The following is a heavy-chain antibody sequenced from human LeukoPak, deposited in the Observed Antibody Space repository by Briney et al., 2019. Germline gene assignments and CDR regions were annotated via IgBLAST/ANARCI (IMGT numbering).Heavy chain of an antibody. J-gene: IGHJ4*02. Sequence: GGSLRLSCAASGFTVSSNYMSWVRQAPGKGLEWVSVIYSGGSTYYADSVKGRFTISRDNAKNSLYLQMNSLRDEDTAVYYCARDPLRYGSGSYYKWDFFDYWGQGTLVTVSS. CDR3: ARDPLRYGSGSYYKWDFFDY. CDR1: GFTVSSNY. CDR2: IYSGGST. D-gene: IGHD3-10*01. V-gene: IGHV3-66*01.